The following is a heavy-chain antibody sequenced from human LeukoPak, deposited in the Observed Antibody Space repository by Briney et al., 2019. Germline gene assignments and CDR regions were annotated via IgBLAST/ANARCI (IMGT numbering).Heavy chain of an antibody. J-gene: IGHJ4*02. D-gene: IGHD6-19*01. CDR1: GFTFSDYY. CDR2: ISSGSSYT. Sequence: GGSLRLSCAASGFTFSDYYMSWIRQAPGKGLKWVSYISSGSSYTNYADSVKGRFTISRDNAKNSLYLQMNSLRAEDTAVYYCARSRGAGPGAYFDYWGQGTLVTVSS. CDR3: ARSRGAGPGAYFDY. V-gene: IGHV3-11*03.